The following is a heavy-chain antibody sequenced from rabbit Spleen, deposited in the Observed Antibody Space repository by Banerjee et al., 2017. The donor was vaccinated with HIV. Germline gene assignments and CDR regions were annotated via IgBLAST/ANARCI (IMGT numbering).Heavy chain of an antibody. V-gene: IGHV1S40*01. CDR3: ARDTSSSFSSYGMDL. D-gene: IGHD1-1*01. J-gene: IGHJ6*01. CDR1: GVSFSGSSY. Sequence: QSLEESGGDLVKPGASLTLTCTASGVSFSGSSYMCWVRQAPGKGLEWIACIEGGSSSFTYFASWAKGRFTISKASSTTVTLQLTSLTAADRATYFCARDTSSSFSSYGMDLWGQGTLVTVS. CDR2: IEGGSSSFT.